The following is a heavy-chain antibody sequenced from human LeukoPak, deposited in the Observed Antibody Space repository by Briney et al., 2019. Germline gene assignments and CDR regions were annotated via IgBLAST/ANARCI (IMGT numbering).Heavy chain of an antibody. J-gene: IGHJ4*02. D-gene: IGHD3-9*01. CDR1: GFTFGSYA. CDR2: ISGSGGST. CDR3: ARTYYDILTGYYSYYFDY. Sequence: GGSLRLSCAASGFTFGSYAMSWVRQAPGKGLEWVSAISGSGGSTYYADSVKGRFTISRDNSKNTLYLQMNSLRAEDTAVYYCARTYYDILTGYYSYYFDYWGQETLVTVSS. V-gene: IGHV3-23*01.